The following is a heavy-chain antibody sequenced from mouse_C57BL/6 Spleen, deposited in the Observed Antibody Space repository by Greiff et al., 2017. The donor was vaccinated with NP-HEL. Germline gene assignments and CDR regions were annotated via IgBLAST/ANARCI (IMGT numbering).Heavy chain of an antibody. J-gene: IGHJ4*01. Sequence: VQLQQPGAELVRPGSSVKLSCKASGYTFTSYWMHWVKQRPIQGLEWIGNIDPSDSETHYNQKFKDKATLTVDKSSSTAYMQLSSLTSEDSAVYYCARSGNGSSFYYAMDYWGQGTSVTVSS. V-gene: IGHV1-52*01. CDR3: ARSGNGSSFYYAMDY. CDR2: IDPSDSET. CDR1: GYTFTSYW. D-gene: IGHD1-1*01.